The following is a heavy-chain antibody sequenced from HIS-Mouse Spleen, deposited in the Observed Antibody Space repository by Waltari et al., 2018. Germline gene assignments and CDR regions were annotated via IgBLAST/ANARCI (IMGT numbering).Heavy chain of an antibody. CDR2: IDWDDDK. CDR3: ARIAEGYSSGWYAFDY. J-gene: IGHJ4*02. V-gene: IGHV2-70*15. D-gene: IGHD6-19*01. CDR1: GFSLSTSGMC. Sequence: QVTLRESGPALVKPTQTLTLTCTFSGFSLSTSGMCVSWIRQPPGKALEWLARIDWDDDKYYSTSLKTRITISKDTSKNQVVLTMTNMDPVDTATYYCARIAEGYSSGWYAFDYWGQGTLVTVSS.